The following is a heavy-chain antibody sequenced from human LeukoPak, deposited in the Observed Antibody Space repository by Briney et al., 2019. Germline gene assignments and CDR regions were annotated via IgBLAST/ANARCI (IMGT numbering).Heavy chain of an antibody. V-gene: IGHV4-34*01. D-gene: IGHD5-12*01. J-gene: IGHJ6*03. CDR1: GGSFSGYY. Sequence: SGTLSLTCAVYGGSFSGYYWSWIRQPPGKGLEWIGEINHSGSTNYNPSLKSRVTISVDTSKNQFSLKLSSVTAADTAVYYCARGRRFGGHVYYYYYYYMDVWGKGTTVTVSS. CDR3: ARGRRFGGHVYYYYYYYMDV. CDR2: INHSGST.